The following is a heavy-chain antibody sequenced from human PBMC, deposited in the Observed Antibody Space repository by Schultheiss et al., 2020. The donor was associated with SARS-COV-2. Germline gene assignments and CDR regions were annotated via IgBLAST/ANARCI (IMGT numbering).Heavy chain of an antibody. CDR2: ISRSRTTM. CDR1: GFTVSSDH. J-gene: IGHJ4*02. Sequence: GESLKISCAASGFTVSSDHMSWVRQAPGKGLEWVSYISRSRTTMYYAESVKGRFTISRDNAKNSLHLQMNSLRDEDTAVYYCARRFDNWGQGTLVTVSS. V-gene: IGHV3-48*02. CDR3: ARRFDN.